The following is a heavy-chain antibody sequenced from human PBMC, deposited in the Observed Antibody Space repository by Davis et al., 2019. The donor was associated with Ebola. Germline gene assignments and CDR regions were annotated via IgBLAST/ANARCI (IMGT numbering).Heavy chain of an antibody. CDR3: SIAAAGHGGDY. CDR2: IRSKANSYAT. J-gene: IGHJ4*02. CDR1: GFTFSGSA. V-gene: IGHV3-73*01. Sequence: GESLKISCAAPGFTFSGSAMHWVRQASGKGLEWVGRIRSKANSYATAYAASVKGRFTISRDDSKSTAYLQMNSLKTEDTAVYYCSIAAAGHGGDYWGQGTLVTVSS. D-gene: IGHD6-13*01.